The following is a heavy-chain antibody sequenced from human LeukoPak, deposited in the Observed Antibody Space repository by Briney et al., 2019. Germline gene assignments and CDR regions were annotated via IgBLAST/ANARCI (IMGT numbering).Heavy chain of an antibody. CDR2: INHSGST. CDR3: ARDSSNDYSNYNYYYGMDV. D-gene: IGHD4-11*01. Sequence: SETLSLTCAVYGGSFSGYYWSWIRQPPGKGLEWIGEINHSGSTNYNPSLKSRVTISVDTSKNQFSLKLSSVNAADTAVYYCARDSSNDYSNYNYYYGMDVWGQGTTVTVSS. V-gene: IGHV4-34*01. CDR1: GGSFSGYY. J-gene: IGHJ6*02.